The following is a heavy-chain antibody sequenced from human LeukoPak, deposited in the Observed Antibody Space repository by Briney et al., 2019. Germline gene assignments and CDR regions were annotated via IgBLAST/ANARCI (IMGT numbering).Heavy chain of an antibody. CDR2: INHSGST. D-gene: IGHD3-10*01. V-gene: IGHV4-34*01. J-gene: IGHJ5*02. Sequence: SETLSLTCAVYGGSFSGYYWSWIRQPPGKGLEWIGEINHSGSTNYNPSLKSRVTISVDTSKNQFSLKLSSVTAADTAVYYCARGKMYYYGSGSYYRFWFDPWGQGTLVTVSS. CDR3: ARGKMYYYGSGSYYRFWFDP. CDR1: GGSFSGYY.